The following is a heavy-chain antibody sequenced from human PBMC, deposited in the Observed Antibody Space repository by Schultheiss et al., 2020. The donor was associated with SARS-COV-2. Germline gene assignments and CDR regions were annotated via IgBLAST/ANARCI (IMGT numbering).Heavy chain of an antibody. J-gene: IGHJ4*02. CDR3: ARMGGGAYFDY. CDR1: GFSLSTSGVG. CDR2: IFSNDEK. V-gene: IGHV2-70*01. Sequence: SGPTLVKPTQTLTLTCTFSGFSLSTSGVGVGWIRQPPGKALEWLAHIFSNDEKSYSTSLNTRLTISKDTSKNQVVLTMTNMDPVDKATYYCARMGGGAYFDYWGQGTLVTVSS. D-gene: IGHD3-16*01.